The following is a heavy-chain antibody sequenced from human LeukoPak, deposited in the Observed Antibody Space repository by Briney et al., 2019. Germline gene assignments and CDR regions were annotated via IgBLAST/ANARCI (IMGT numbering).Heavy chain of an antibody. J-gene: IGHJ4*02. D-gene: IGHD4-11*01. CDR3: ASLNNDYLFDFEN. CDR1: GFTVSSNY. V-gene: IGHV3-66*01. Sequence: GGSLRLSCAASGFTVSSNYMSWVRQAPGKGLEWVSVIYSGGSTYYADSVKGRFTISRDNSENTLYLLMNSLRAEDTAVYYCASLNNDYLFDFENWGQGTLVTVSS. CDR2: IYSGGST.